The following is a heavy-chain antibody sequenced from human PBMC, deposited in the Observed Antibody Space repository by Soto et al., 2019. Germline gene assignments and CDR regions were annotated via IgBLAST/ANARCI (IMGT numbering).Heavy chain of an antibody. CDR2: ISYDGSDK. V-gene: IGHV3-30*18. CDR1: GFTFSSYA. Sequence: HPGGSLRLSCAASGFTFSSYAMHWVRQAPGKGLEWMAVISYDGSDKYYADSVKGRFTISRDNSKNTLNLQMNSLRADDAAVYYCAKALGELSTESYDYWGQGPLVTVS. CDR3: AKALGELSTESYDY. D-gene: IGHD3-16*02. J-gene: IGHJ4*02.